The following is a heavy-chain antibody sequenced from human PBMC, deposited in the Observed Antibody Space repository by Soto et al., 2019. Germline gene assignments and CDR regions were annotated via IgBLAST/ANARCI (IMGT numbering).Heavy chain of an antibody. CDR1: GYTFTSYD. V-gene: IGHV1-8*01. J-gene: IGHJ6*03. Sequence: QVLLVQSGAEVKKPGASVKVSCKASGYTFTSYDINWVRQATGQGLEWMGWMNPNSGNTGYAQKFQGRVTRTRNTSISTAYMELSSLRSEDTAVYYCARGSRYCSGGSCSYYMDVWGKGTTVTVSS. CDR3: ARGSRYCSGGSCSYYMDV. CDR2: MNPNSGNT. D-gene: IGHD2-15*01.